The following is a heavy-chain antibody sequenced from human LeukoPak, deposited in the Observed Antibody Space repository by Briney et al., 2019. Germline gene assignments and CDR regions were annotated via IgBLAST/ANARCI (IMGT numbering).Heavy chain of an antibody. CDR1: GGSISSGGYS. CDR2: IYHSGST. CDR3: ARGKGSDDFDY. Sequence: SETLSLTCAVSGGSISSGGYSWSWIRQPPGKGLEWIGYIYHSGSTYYNPSLKSRVTISVDRSKNQFSLKLSSVTAADTAVYYCARGKGSDDFDYWGQGTLVTVSS. V-gene: IGHV4-30-2*01. J-gene: IGHJ4*02.